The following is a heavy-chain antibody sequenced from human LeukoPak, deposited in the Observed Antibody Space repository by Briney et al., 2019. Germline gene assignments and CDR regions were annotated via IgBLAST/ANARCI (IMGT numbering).Heavy chain of an antibody. CDR3: ARAPPYSSASWGYYGMDV. J-gene: IGHJ6*02. Sequence: PGGSLRLSCAASGFTFSSYGMSWVRQAPGKGLEWVSAIGGRDGSTYYADSVKGRFTISRENAKNSLYLQMNSLRAGDTAVYYCARAPPYSSASWGYYGMDVWGQGTTVTVSS. V-gene: IGHV3-23*01. CDR1: GFTFSSYG. CDR2: IGGRDGST. D-gene: IGHD6-6*01.